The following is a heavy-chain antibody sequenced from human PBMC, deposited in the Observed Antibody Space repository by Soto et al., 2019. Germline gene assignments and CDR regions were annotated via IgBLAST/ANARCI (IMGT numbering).Heavy chain of an antibody. Sequence: ASVKVSCKASGYTFTSYDINWVRQATGQGLEWMGWMNPNSGSTGYAQKFQGRVAMTRNTSISTAYMELSSLRSEDTAVYYCAREIGSFYDFWSGYPHNMDVWGKGTTVTVSS. CDR1: GYTFTSYD. V-gene: IGHV1-8*01. J-gene: IGHJ6*03. D-gene: IGHD3-3*01. CDR2: MNPNSGST. CDR3: AREIGSFYDFWSGYPHNMDV.